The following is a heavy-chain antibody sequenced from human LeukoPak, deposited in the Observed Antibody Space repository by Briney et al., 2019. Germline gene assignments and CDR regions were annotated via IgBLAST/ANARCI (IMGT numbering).Heavy chain of an antibody. CDR1: GGSISSGSYY. CDR3: ARVPPWFGGPPGAFDI. J-gene: IGHJ3*02. V-gene: IGHV4-61*02. D-gene: IGHD3-10*01. Sequence: SQTLSLTCTVSGGSISSGSYYWSWIRQPAGKGLEWIGRIYTSESTNYNPSLKSRVTISVDTSKNQFSLKLSSVAAADTAVYYCARVPPWFGGPPGAFDIWGQGTMVTVSS. CDR2: IYTSEST.